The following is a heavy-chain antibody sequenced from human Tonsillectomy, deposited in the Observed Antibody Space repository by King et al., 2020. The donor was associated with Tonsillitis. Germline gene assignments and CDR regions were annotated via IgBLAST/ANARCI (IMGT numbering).Heavy chain of an antibody. Sequence: VQLVESGGGVGQPGGALRLSWAASGLNFDDYAMHLGRQAPGKGLVGVSLFSGDGGSPYYSGSVKGRFTVSRDNSKNSLYLQMNSLRTEDTAFYYCAKAPGRWLHDGFDIWGQGTMVTVSS. CDR2: FSGDGGSP. D-gene: IGHD4-23*01. J-gene: IGHJ3*02. V-gene: IGHV3-43*02. CDR3: AKAPGRWLHDGFDI. CDR1: GLNFDDYA.